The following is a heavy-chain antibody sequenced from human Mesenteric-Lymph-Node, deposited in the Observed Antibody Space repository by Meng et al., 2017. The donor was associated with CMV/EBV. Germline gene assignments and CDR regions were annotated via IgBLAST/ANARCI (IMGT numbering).Heavy chain of an antibody. J-gene: IGHJ6*02. Sequence: GESLKISCAASGFTFSSYDMHWVRQATGKGLEWVSLISWDGGTTYYADSVKGRFTISRDNSKNSLYLQMNSLRIEDTALYYCAKGMYYYSSSGYYGDYYGMDVWGQGTTVTVSS. D-gene: IGHD3-22*01. CDR1: GFTFSSYD. V-gene: IGHV3-43*02. CDR2: ISWDGGTT. CDR3: AKGMYYYSSSGYYGDYYGMDV.